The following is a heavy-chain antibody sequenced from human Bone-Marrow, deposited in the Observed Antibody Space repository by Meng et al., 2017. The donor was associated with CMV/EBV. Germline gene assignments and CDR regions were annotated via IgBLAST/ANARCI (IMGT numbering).Heavy chain of an antibody. CDR1: GYTFTGYY. V-gene: IGHV1-2*02. CDR3: ARDLTGYCSSTSCYTSHYYYGMDV. J-gene: IGHJ6*02. CDR2: INPNSGGT. D-gene: IGHD2-2*02. Sequence: ASVKVSGKASGYTFTGYYMHWVRQAPGQGLEWMGWINPNSGGTNYAQKFQGRVTMTRDTSISTAYMELSRLRSDDTAVYYCARDLTGYCSSTSCYTSHYYYGMDVWGQGTTVTVSS.